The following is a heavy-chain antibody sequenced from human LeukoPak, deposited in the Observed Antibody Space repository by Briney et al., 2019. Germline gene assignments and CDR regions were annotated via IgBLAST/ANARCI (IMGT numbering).Heavy chain of an antibody. CDR1: GGSFSGYY. CDR3: ARFNTMVRGVTQYYYGMDV. D-gene: IGHD3-10*01. Sequence: PSETLSLTCAVYGGSFSGYYWSWIRQPPGKGLEWIGEINHSGSTNYNPSLKSRVTIPVDTSKNQFSLKLSSVTAADTAVYYCARFNTMVRGVTQYYYGMDVWGKGTTVTVSS. CDR2: INHSGST. V-gene: IGHV4-34*01. J-gene: IGHJ6*04.